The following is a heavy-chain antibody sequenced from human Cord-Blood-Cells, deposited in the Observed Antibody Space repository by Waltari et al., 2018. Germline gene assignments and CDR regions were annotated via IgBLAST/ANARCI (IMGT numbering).Heavy chain of an antibody. Sequence: QVQLVQSGAEVKKPGASVKVSCKASGYTFTSYYMHWVRQAPGQGLEWMGIINPSGGSTSYAQKFQGRVTMTRDTSTSTVYMELSSLRSEDTAVYYCARDPGNDFWSGYLYYYYYYMDVWGKGTTVTV. J-gene: IGHJ6*03. V-gene: IGHV1-46*01. D-gene: IGHD3-3*01. CDR3: ARDPGNDFWSGYLYYYYYYMDV. CDR1: GYTFTSYY. CDR2: INPSGGST.